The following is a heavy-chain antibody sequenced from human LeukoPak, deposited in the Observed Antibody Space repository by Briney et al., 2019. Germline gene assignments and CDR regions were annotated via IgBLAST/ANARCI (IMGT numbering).Heavy chain of an antibody. V-gene: IGHV3-48*01. J-gene: IGHJ3*02. CDR1: GFTFSSYW. Sequence: GGSLRLSCAASGFTFSSYWMNWVRQAPGKGLEWVSYISSSSSTIYYADSVKGRFTISRDNAKNSLYLQMNSLRAEDTAVYYCARASYDILTGPGPDPFDIWGQGTMVTVSS. D-gene: IGHD3-9*01. CDR3: ARASYDILTGPGPDPFDI. CDR2: ISSSSSTI.